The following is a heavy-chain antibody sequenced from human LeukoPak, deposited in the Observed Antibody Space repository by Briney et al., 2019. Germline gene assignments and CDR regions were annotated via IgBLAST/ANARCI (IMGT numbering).Heavy chain of an antibody. CDR3: AKEKNDSSPPYH. CDR1: GFTFSSYG. D-gene: IGHD3-22*01. J-gene: IGHJ4*02. Sequence: PGGSLRLSCAASGFTFSSYGMHWVRQAPGKGLEWVAFIRYDESKKYYADSVKGRFTVSRDNSKNTVYLQMNSLTVEDTAVYYCAKEKNDSSPPYHWGQGTLVTVSS. CDR2: IRYDESKK. V-gene: IGHV3-30*02.